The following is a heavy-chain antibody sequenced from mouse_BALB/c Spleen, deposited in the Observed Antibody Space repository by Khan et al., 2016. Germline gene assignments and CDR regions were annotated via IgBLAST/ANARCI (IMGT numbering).Heavy chain of an antibody. CDR3: ARGCYYGKGYFDY. CDR2: ISHSGST. V-gene: IGHV3-2*02. D-gene: IGHD1-1*01. Sequence: EVQLQESGPGLVKPSQSLSLTCTVSGYSITSDFAWNWIRQFPGNKLEWMGYISHSGSTSYNPSLKSRFSITRDTSKNQFFLQLNSVTAEDSATYYSARGCYYGKGYFDYWGQGTTLTVSS. J-gene: IGHJ2*01. CDR1: GYSITSDFA.